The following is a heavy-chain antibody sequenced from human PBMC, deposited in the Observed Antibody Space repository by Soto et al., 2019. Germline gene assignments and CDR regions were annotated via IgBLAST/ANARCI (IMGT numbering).Heavy chain of an antibody. J-gene: IGHJ3*01. CDR2: INHSGST. V-gene: IGHV4-34*01. D-gene: IGHD3-16*01. CDR1: GVSFSGYY. Sequence: PSETLSLTCAVYGVSFSGYYWTWIRQPPGTGLEWIGEINHSGSTNYNPSLKSRVTISVDTSKNQFSLRLTSVTAADTAVYYCDIVDMITFGGITGPNDAFDRWGQGKMVTVSS. CDR3: DIVDMITFGGITGPNDAFDR.